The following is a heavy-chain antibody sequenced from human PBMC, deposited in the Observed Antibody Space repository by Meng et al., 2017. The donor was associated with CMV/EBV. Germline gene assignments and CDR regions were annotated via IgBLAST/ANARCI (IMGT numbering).Heavy chain of an antibody. CDR3: ARSRRGVHYYGMDV. J-gene: IGHJ6*02. V-gene: IGHV4-34*01. D-gene: IGHD3-10*01. CDR2: INHSGST. Sequence: SETLSLTCAVHGGSFSGYYWSWIRQPPGKGLEWIGEINHSGSTNYNPSLKSRVTISVDTSKNQFSLKLSSVTAADTAVYYCARSRRGVHYYGMDVWGQGTTVTVSS. CDR1: GGSFSGYY.